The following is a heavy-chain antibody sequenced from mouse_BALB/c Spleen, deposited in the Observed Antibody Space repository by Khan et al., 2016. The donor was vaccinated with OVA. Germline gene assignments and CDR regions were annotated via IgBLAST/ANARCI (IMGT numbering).Heavy chain of an antibody. CDR2: ISSTGST. V-gene: IGHV3-2*02. J-gene: IGHJ4*01. CDR3: ARSCYYGDWYALDC. D-gene: IGHD2-13*01. Sequence: EVQLVESGPGLVKPSQSLSLTCTVTGYSITSDYAWNWIRQFPGNKLEWMGYISSTGSTSYNPSLKSRISITRDISKNQFFLQLKSVTNEDTTSYYCARSCYYGDWYALDCWGRGTSVTVSS. CDR1: GYSITSDYA.